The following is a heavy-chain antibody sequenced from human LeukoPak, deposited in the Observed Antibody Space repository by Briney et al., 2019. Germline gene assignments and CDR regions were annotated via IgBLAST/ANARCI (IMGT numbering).Heavy chain of an antibody. CDR1: GFTFSSYS. CDR2: ISSSSSYI. V-gene: IGHV3-21*04. J-gene: IGHJ4*02. D-gene: IGHD4-17*01. Sequence: GGSLRLSCAASGFTFSSYSMNWVRQAPGKGLEWVSSISSSSSYIYYADSVKGRFTISRDNAKNSLYLQMNSLRAEDTAVYYCAKDDGDYSWEFDYWGQGTLVTVSS. CDR3: AKDDGDYSWEFDY.